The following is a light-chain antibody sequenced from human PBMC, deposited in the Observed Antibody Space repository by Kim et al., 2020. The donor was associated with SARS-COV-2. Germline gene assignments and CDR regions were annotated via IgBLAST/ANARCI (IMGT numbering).Light chain of an antibody. CDR1: SGSIASNY. CDR3: QSYDSSNQV. V-gene: IGLV6-57*02. CDR2: EDN. J-gene: IGLJ3*02. Sequence: GKTVTSSCTGSSGSIASNYVQCYQQRPGSAPTTVFYEDNQRPSGVPDRFSGSIDSASTSASLTISGLKTEDEADYYCQSYDSSNQVFGGGTKVTVL.